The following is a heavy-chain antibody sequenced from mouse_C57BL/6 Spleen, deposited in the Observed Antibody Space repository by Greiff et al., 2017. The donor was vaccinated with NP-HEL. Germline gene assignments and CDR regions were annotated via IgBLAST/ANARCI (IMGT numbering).Heavy chain of an antibody. D-gene: IGHD1-1*01. Sequence: VQLQQSGAELVKPGASVKISCKASGYAFSSYWMNWVKQRPGKGLEWIGQIYPGDGDTNYNGKFKGKATLTADKSSSTAYMQLSSLTSEDSAVYFCARTSNPYYDGSRKNYFDYWGQGTTLTVSS. V-gene: IGHV1-80*01. CDR1: GYAFSSYW. CDR2: IYPGDGDT. CDR3: ARTSNPYYDGSRKNYFDY. J-gene: IGHJ2*01.